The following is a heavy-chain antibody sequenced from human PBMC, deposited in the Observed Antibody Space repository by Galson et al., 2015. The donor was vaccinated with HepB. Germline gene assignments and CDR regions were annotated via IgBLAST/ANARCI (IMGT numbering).Heavy chain of an antibody. V-gene: IGHV3-30*02. CDR3: AKVPDPSLLYYGVDV. D-gene: IGHD3-10*01. Sequence: SLRLSCAASGFIFSSYGMHWVRQAPGKGLEWVAFIRYDGSNEKYADAVKGRFTISRDNSKNTLSLEMNSLRGEDTARYYCAKVPDPSLLYYGVDVWGQGTTVTVSS. CDR1: GFIFSSYG. J-gene: IGHJ6*02. CDR2: IRYDGSNE.